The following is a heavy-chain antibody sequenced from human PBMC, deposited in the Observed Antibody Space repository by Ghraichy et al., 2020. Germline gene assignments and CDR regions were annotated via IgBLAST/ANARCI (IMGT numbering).Heavy chain of an antibody. CDR1: GFTFSTYW. J-gene: IGHJ4*02. Sequence: GGSLRLSCVASGFTFSTYWMTWVRQAPGKGLEWVANIKPDGSEKYYVDSVKGRFTISRDNAMNSLHLQMNSLRAEDTAVYYCTGDLTGVYCTSTSCRFDYWGQGALVTVSS. CDR2: IKPDGSEK. V-gene: IGHV3-7*03. CDR3: TGDLTGVYCTSTSCRFDY. D-gene: IGHD2-2*01.